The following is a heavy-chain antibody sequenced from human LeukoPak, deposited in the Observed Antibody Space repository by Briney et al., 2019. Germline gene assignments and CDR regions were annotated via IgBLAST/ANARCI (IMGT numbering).Heavy chain of an antibody. V-gene: IGHV1-46*01. D-gene: IGHD5-18*01. Sequence: ASVKVSCKAPGYTFTSYYMHWVRQAPGQGLEWMGIINPSGGSTSYAQKFQGRVTMTRDTSTSTVYMELSSLRSEDTAVYYCARVGSGYSYGSPFDYWGQGTLVTVSS. CDR1: GYTFTSYY. J-gene: IGHJ4*02. CDR3: ARVGSGYSYGSPFDY. CDR2: INPSGGST.